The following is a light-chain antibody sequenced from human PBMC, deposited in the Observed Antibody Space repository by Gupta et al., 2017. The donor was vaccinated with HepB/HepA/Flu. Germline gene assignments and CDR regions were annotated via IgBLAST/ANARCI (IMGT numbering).Light chain of an antibody. Sequence: QSALTQTASVSGSPGQSITSSCIGTRSDVGAYNSISWYQQDPGTAPILLILDVNSRPSGVSNRCSGSKSAKTASLTISGLQSEDEAYYYCSVYTTGTARIFGGGTKLTVL. CDR1: RSDVGAYNS. J-gene: IGLJ2*01. V-gene: IGLV2-14*03. CDR2: DVN. CDR3: SVYTTGTARI.